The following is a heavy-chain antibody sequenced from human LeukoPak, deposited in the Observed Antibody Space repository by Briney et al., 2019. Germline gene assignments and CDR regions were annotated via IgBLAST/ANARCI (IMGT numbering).Heavy chain of an antibody. CDR3: ARVYSYGYSYYFDY. CDR1: GGSISSGGYS. V-gene: IGHV4-30-2*01. D-gene: IGHD5-18*01. Sequence: SQTLSLTCAVSGGSISSGGYSWSWIRQPPGKGLEWIGYIYHSGSTYYNPSLKSRVTISVDRSKNQFSLKLSSVTAADTAVYYCARVYSYGYSYYFDYWGQGTLATVSS. CDR2: IYHSGST. J-gene: IGHJ4*02.